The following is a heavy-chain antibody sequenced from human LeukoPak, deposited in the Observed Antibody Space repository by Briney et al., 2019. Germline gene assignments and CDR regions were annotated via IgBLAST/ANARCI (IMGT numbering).Heavy chain of an antibody. J-gene: IGHJ3*02. Sequence: ASVKVSCKASGGTFSSYAISWVRQAPGQGLEWMGWISAYNGNTNYAQKLQGRVTMTTDTSTSTAYMELRSLRSDDTAVYYCAKQWLLLGAFDIWGQGTMVTVSS. CDR2: ISAYNGNT. V-gene: IGHV1-18*01. D-gene: IGHD6-19*01. CDR1: GGTFSSYA. CDR3: AKQWLLLGAFDI.